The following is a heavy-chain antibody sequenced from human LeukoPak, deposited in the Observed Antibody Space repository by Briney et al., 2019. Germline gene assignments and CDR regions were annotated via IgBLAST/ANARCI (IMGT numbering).Heavy chain of an antibody. J-gene: IGHJ4*02. Sequence: GGSVRLSCAASGFSVSSNYMSWVRQAPGKGLEWVSVIYSGGSTYYADSVKGRFTISRDNSKNTLYLQMNSLRAEDTAVYYCAKLAPEYCSGGSCLRGYFDYWGQGTLVTVSS. CDR2: IYSGGST. CDR3: AKLAPEYCSGGSCLRGYFDY. D-gene: IGHD2-15*01. CDR1: GFSVSSNY. V-gene: IGHV3-53*01.